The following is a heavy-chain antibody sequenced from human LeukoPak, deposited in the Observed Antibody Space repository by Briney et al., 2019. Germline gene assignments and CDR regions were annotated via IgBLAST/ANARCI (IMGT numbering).Heavy chain of an antibody. CDR1: GGSISSCY. V-gene: IGHV4-4*07. D-gene: IGHD3-3*01. CDR2: IYTSGST. Sequence: PSETLSLTCTVSGGSISSCYWSWIRQPAGKGLEWIGRIYTSGSTNYNPSLKSRVTMSVDTSKNQFSLKLSSVTAADTAVYYCARDGTKYEWQGGWFDPWGQGTLVTASS. J-gene: IGHJ5*02. CDR3: ARDGTKYEWQGGWFDP.